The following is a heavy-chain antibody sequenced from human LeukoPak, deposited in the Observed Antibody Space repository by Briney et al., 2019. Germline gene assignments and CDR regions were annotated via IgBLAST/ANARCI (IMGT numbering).Heavy chain of an antibody. CDR3: ARGEVRRSRITMIVVVTPGFDY. J-gene: IGHJ4*02. CDR2: IYDSGST. Sequence: PSETLSLTCTVSGGSIRSSYYYWGWIRQPPGKGLEWIGSIYDSGSTYYNPSLKSRVTISVDTSKNQFSLKLSSVTAADTAVYYCARGEVRRSRITMIVVVTPGFDYWGQGTLVTVSS. CDR1: GGSIRSSYYY. D-gene: IGHD3-22*01. V-gene: IGHV4-39*01.